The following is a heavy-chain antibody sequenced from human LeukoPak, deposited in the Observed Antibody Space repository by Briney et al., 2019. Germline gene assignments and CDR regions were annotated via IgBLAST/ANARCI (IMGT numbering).Heavy chain of an antibody. J-gene: IGHJ4*02. D-gene: IGHD3-16*01. CDR2: ISYDGSNK. Sequence: GGSLRLSCAASGFNFRNHGMHWVRQAPGKGLEWVAGISYDGSNKYYSESVKGRFTISRDNSKNTLYLQMNSLLREDTAIYFCAKEQELRGGFDSWGQGNLVTVSS. V-gene: IGHV3-30*18. CDR1: GFNFRNHG. CDR3: AKEQELRGGFDS.